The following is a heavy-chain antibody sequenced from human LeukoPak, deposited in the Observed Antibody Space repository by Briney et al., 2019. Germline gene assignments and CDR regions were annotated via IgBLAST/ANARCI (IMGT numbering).Heavy chain of an antibody. CDR2: ISGSGGST. CDR3: AKDAGRGTALYYYGMDV. J-gene: IGHJ6*02. Sequence: GGSLRLSCAASGFTFSSYAMHWVRQAPGKGLEWVSAISGSGGSTYYADSVKGRFTISRDNSKNTLYLQMNSLRAEDTAVYYCAKDAGRGTALYYYGMDVWGQGTTVTVS. CDR1: GFTFSSYA. V-gene: IGHV3-23*01. D-gene: IGHD1-14*01.